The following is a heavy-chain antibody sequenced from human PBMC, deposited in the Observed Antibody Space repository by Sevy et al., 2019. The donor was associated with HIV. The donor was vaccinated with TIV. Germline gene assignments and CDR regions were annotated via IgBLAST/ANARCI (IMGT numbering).Heavy chain of an antibody. CDR2: MTSDTRTI. J-gene: IGHJ4*01. D-gene: IGHD1-1*01. CDR3: ARSVEGHFDY. Sequence: GGSLRLSCAASGFKFSVYSMNWVRQAPGKGLEWIAYMTSDTRTIKYAESVKGRFTINRDNARYSVYLEMNSLRDDDTAVYYCARSVEGHFDYWGHGTLVTVSS. CDR1: GFKFSVYS. V-gene: IGHV3-48*02.